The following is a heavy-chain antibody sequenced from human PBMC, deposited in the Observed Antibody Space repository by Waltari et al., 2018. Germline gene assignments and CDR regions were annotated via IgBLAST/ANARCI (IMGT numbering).Heavy chain of an antibody. V-gene: IGHV4-61*02. D-gene: IGHD3-22*01. J-gene: IGHJ4*02. CDR3: AREGREYDSSGYLDY. CDR2: IYTSGST. CDR1: GGSISSGSYY. Sequence: QMQLQESGPGLVKPSQTLSLTCTVSGGSISSGSYYWSWIRQPAGKGLEWIGRIYTSGSTNYNPSLKSRVTISVDTSKNQFSLKLSSVTAADTAVYYCAREGREYDSSGYLDYWGQGTLVTVSS.